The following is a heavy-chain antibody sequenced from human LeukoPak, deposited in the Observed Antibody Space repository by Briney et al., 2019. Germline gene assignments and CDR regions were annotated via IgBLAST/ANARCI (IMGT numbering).Heavy chain of an antibody. CDR1: GGSITSSY. CDR2: TYYNGRA. CDR3: ARDRDSSGNDAFDI. V-gene: IGHV4-59*01. D-gene: IGHD6-19*01. Sequence: SETLSLTCTVSGGSITSSYWTWIRQPPGKGLEWIAYTYYNGRANYNPSLKSRVTISVDTSKNQFSLKLSSVTAADTAVYYCARDRDSSGNDAFDIWGQGTMVTVSS. J-gene: IGHJ3*02.